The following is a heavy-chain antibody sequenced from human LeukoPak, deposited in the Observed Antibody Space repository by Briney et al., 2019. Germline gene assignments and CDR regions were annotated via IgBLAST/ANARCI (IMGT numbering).Heavy chain of an antibody. J-gene: IGHJ5*02. V-gene: IGHV3-30*18. CDR3: AKPTDSGFDP. Sequence: GGSLRLSCAASGFTFSSYGMHWVRQAPGKGLEWVAVISYDGSNKYYADSVKGRFTISRDNSKNTLYPQMNSLRAEDTAVYYCAKPTDSGFDPWGQGTLVTVSS. CDR2: ISYDGSNK. CDR1: GFTFSSYG.